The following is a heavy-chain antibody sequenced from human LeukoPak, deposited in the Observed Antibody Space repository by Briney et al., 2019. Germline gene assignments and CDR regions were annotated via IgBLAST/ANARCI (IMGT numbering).Heavy chain of an antibody. J-gene: IGHJ5*02. CDR2: IYYSGST. V-gene: IGHV4-59*12. CDR1: GGSISSYY. D-gene: IGHD2-2*01. Sequence: SETLSLTCTVSGGSISSYYWSWIRQPPGKGLEWIGYIYYSGSTNYNPSLKSRVTISVDTSKNQFSLHLNSVTPEDTAVYYCARRLTQYDCFDPWGQGILVTVSS. CDR3: ARRLTQYDCFDP.